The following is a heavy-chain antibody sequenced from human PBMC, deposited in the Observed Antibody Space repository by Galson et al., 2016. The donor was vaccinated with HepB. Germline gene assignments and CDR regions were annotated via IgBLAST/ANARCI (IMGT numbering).Heavy chain of an antibody. Sequence: TLSLTCTVSGGSISRSAYYWGWIRQPPGKGLEWIGSTHYSGSTSYYASLKSRVTISVDTSKNQFSLNLRSVTAADTAVYYCARHSGVSSVTYQGIDYWGQGTLVTVSS. CDR1: GGSISRSAYY. CDR2: THYSGST. D-gene: IGHD1-26*01. J-gene: IGHJ4*02. CDR3: ARHSGVSSVTYQGIDY. V-gene: IGHV4-39*01.